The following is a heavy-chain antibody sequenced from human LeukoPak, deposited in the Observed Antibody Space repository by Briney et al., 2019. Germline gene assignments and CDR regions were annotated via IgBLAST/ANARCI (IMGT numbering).Heavy chain of an antibody. CDR1: KFIFSEYA. CDR2: ISSSSSYI. D-gene: IGHD3-22*01. CDR3: ARDYDSSGYDY. V-gene: IGHV3-21*01. Sequence: GGSLRLSCAASKFIFSEYAMDWVRQAPGKGLEWVSSISSSSSYIYYADSVKGRFTISRDNAKNSLYLQMNSLRAEDTAVYYCARDYDSSGYDYWGQGTLVTVSS. J-gene: IGHJ4*02.